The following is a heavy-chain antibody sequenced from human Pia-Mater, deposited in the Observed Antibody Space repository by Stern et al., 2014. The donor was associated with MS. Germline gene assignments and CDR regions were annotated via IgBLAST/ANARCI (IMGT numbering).Heavy chain of an antibody. CDR1: GFTFSSYG. D-gene: IGHD6-19*01. CDR3: ARENQRWLEPLYYFDY. Sequence: VHLVESGGGVVQPGRSLKLSCAAAGFTFSSYGMHWVGQAPGKGLEWGAVIGYDGSNKYYADSVKGRFTISRDNSKNTLYLQMNSLRAEDTAVYYCARENQRWLEPLYYFDYWGQGTLVTVSS. J-gene: IGHJ4*02. V-gene: IGHV3-33*01. CDR2: IGYDGSNK.